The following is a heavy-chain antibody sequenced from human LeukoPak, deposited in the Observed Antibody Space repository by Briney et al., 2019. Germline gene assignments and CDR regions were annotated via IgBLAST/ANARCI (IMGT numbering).Heavy chain of an antibody. D-gene: IGHD1-26*01. CDR1: GGSISSYY. V-gene: IGHV4-4*07. CDR2: FYSTGST. CDR3: ARDQYSGSLDY. J-gene: IGHJ4*02. Sequence: PSETLSLTCTVSGGSISSYYWTWIRQPAGKGLEWIGRFYSTGSTNYNPSLKSRVTMSVDTSKNQFSLKLSSVTAADTAVYYCARDQYSGSLDYWGQGTLVTVSS.